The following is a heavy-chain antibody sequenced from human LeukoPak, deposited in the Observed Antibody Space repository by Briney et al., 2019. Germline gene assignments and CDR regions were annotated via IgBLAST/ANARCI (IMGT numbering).Heavy chain of an antibody. V-gene: IGHV1-3*01. CDR1: GYSFTYYA. D-gene: IGHD3-9*01. CDR3: ARVGSSYYDIFSEYFQH. J-gene: IGHJ1*01. Sequence: GASVKVSCKASGYSFTYYAMHWVRLAPGQSLEWMGWINADNGNTESSQKFQGRVTMTRNTSISTAYMELSSLRSEDTAVYYCARVGSSYYDIFSEYFQHWGQGTLVTVSS. CDR2: INADNGNT.